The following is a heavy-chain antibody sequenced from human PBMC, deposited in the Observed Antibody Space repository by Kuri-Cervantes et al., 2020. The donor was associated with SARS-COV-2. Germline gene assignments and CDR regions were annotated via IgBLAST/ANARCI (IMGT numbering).Heavy chain of an antibody. CDR1: GFTFSSYG. V-gene: IGHV3-33*06. CDR3: AKDDAGDYGPTYFDY. D-gene: IGHD4-17*01. Sequence: GESLKISCAASGFTFSSYGMHWVRQAPGKGLEWVTVIWNDGSNKYYADSVKGRFTISRDNSKNTLYLQMNSLRAEDTAVYYCAKDDAGDYGPTYFDYWGQGTLVTVSS. CDR2: IWNDGSNK. J-gene: IGHJ4*02.